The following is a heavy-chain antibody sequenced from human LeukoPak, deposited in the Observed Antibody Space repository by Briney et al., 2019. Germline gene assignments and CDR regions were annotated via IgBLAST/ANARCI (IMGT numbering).Heavy chain of an antibody. CDR2: IDPSDSYT. D-gene: IGHD5-24*01. Sequence: GESLKISFKGSGYSFTSYWISWVRQMPGKGLEWMGRIDPSDSYTNYSPSFQGHVTISADKSISTAYLQWSSLKASDTAMYYCATGGRDGYSIDAFDIWGQGTMVTVSS. J-gene: IGHJ3*02. CDR3: ATGGRDGYSIDAFDI. CDR1: GYSFTSYW. V-gene: IGHV5-10-1*01.